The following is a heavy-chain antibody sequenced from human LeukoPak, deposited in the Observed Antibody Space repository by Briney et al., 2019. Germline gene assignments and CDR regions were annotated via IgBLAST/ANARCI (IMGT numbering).Heavy chain of an antibody. D-gene: IGHD3-22*01. V-gene: IGHV4-39*07. CDR2: IFYSGST. J-gene: IGHJ4*02. Sequence: SETLSLTCTVSGGSISTSNYYWGWIRQPPGKGLQWIGNIFYSGSTYYNPSLKSRVTISMDRSNNQFSLNLNSVTAADTAIYYCARDYGNYGGLGYSFDYWGQGTLVTVSS. CDR1: GGSISTSNYY. CDR3: ARDYGNYGGLGYSFDY.